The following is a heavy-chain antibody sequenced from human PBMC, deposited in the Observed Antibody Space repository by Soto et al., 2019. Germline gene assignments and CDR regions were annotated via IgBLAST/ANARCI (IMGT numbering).Heavy chain of an antibody. V-gene: IGHV4-39*01. CDR1: GDSLRAGPYH. D-gene: IGHD3-16*02. CDR3: VRHPPYRPFDS. Sequence: QLQLQESGPGLVKPSETLSLTCSVSGDSLRAGPYHWGWIRQPPGKGLEWIGNVYNSGSTSYSPSLKSRVTISVDTSKNQFSLRLTSVTAADTAVYFCVRHPPYRPFDSWCQGTLVTVSS. J-gene: IGHJ4*02. CDR2: VYNSGST.